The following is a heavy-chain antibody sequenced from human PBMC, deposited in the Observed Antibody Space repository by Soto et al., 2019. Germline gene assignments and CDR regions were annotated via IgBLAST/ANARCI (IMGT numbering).Heavy chain of an antibody. V-gene: IGHV1-69*06. CDR2: ITTVFNTT. Sequence: SGKSSSKASGGPENTYAMSLVRQTPGQGVQWMGGITTVFNTTNDAQNFQVRVTITADKSTSTAYMELSSLSFEDTAVYSCASGPFTMKMRVVAHYYYGMHVWGQGTTVNVYS. J-gene: IGHJ6*02. D-gene: IGHD3-22*01. CDR3: ASGPFTMKMRVVAHYYYGMHV. CDR1: GGPENTYA.